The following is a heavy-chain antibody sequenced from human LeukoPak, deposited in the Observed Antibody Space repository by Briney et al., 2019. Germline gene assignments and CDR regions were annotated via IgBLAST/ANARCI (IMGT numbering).Heavy chain of an antibody. D-gene: IGHD3-10*01. V-gene: IGHV1-3*01. CDR1: GYTFTNYA. J-gene: IGHJ5*02. Sequence: ASVKVSCKASGYTFTNYAMHWVRQAPGQRLEWMGWINAGNGNTKYSQKFQGRVTITGDTSASTAYMEVSSLRSEDTAMYYCASGPDYYDSGSYLPSWGQGTLVTVSS. CDR2: INAGNGNT. CDR3: ASGPDYYDSGSYLPS.